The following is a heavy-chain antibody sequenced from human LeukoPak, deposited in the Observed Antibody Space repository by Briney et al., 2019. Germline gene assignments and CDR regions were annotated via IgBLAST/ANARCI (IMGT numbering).Heavy chain of an antibody. V-gene: IGHV3-48*01. CDR3: ARDLPYCGGDCLTFDY. J-gene: IGHJ4*02. Sequence: PGGSLRLSCAASGFTLSIFSMNWVRQAPGKGLEWVAYISRSSNTIYYADSVKGRFTISRDNAKNSLYLQMNSLRAEDTAVYYCARDLPYCGGDCLTFDYWGQGTLVTVSS. D-gene: IGHD2-21*01. CDR2: ISRSSNTI. CDR1: GFTLSIFS.